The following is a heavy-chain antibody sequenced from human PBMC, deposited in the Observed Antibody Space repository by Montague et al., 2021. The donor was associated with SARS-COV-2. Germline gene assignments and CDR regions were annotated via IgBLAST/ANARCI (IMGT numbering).Heavy chain of an antibody. J-gene: IGHJ4*02. CDR2: IYSGGSST. CDR1: GFTFSSYA. Sequence: SLRLSCAASGFTFSSYAMSWVRQAPGKGLEWVSVIYSGGSSTYYADSVKGRFTISRDNSKNTLYLQMNSLRAEDTAVYYCAKVEHVHYDFWSGYRGGYFDYWGQGTLVTVSS. V-gene: IGHV3-23*03. CDR3: AKVEHVHYDFWSGYRGGYFDY. D-gene: IGHD3-3*01.